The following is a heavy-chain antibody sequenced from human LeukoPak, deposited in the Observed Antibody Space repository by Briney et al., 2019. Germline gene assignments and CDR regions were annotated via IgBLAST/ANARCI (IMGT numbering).Heavy chain of an antibody. Sequence: PGGSLRPSCEVSGFPVRSRYMTWVRRPPGKGLECVAVIYSGGTTYHIDSVKGRFTISRDISKSTMCLEMNNLRVEDTATYYCASLEGGPSDGRWGQGTLVIVSS. CDR3: ASLEGGPSDGR. CDR1: GFPVRSRY. V-gene: IGHV3-53*01. CDR2: IYSGGTT. D-gene: IGHD3-3*01. J-gene: IGHJ4*02.